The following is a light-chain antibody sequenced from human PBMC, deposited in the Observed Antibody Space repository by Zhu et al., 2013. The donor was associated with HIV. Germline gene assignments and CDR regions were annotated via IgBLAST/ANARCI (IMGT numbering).Light chain of an antibody. CDR3: QHYDSSSLT. CDR1: QSVGSN. J-gene: IGKJ4*01. V-gene: IGKV3-15*01. Sequence: EVVMTQSPATLSVSPGERASLSCRASQSVGSNLAWYQQKPGQAPRLLIYGASTRTTGVPARFSGSGSGTQFALTISSLQPEDFVVFYCQHYDSSSLTFGGGTKVEIK. CDR2: GAS.